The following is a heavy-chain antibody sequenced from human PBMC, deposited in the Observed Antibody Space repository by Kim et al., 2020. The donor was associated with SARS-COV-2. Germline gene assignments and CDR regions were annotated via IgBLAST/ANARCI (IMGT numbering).Heavy chain of an antibody. V-gene: IGHV3-48*02. D-gene: IGHD3-10*01. CDR3: AREVRLLWSPVENYYYYMDV. Sequence: GRFTISRDNAKNSLYLQMNSLRDEDTAVYYCAREVRLLWSPVENYYYYMDVWGKGTTVTVSS. J-gene: IGHJ6*03.